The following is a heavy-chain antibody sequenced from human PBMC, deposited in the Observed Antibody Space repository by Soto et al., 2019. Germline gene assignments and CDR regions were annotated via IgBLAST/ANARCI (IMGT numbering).Heavy chain of an antibody. CDR2: ISYDGSNK. V-gene: IGHV3-30-3*01. CDR1: GFTFSSYA. CDR3: ARGRESLDC. Sequence: QVQLVESGGGVVQPGRSLRLSCAASGFTFSSYAMHWVRQAPGKGLEWVAVISYDGSNKYYADSVKGRFTISRDNSKNTLYLQMNSLRAEDTAVYYCARGRESLDCWGQGTLVTVSS. J-gene: IGHJ4*02.